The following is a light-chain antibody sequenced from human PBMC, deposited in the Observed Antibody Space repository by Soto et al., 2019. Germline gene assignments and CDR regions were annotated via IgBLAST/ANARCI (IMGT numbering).Light chain of an antibody. CDR2: AVS. CDR1: QHFXNK. V-gene: IGKV3-15*01. Sequence: EIYMTKSPSPVSVSPGERVTLSCRASQHFXNKLVWYQQKPGQTPRVLTYAVSSRASGIPARLTGSGSQTEFTLTINSLQSEDFAVYYCQHDKYGTRTFGGGTKVDIK. J-gene: IGKJ4*01. CDR3: QHDKYGTRT.